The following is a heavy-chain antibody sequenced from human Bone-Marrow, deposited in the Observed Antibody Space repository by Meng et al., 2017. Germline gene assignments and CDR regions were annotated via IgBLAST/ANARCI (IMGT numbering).Heavy chain of an antibody. J-gene: IGHJ4*02. V-gene: IGHV4/OR15-8*02. D-gene: IGHD6-19*01. CDR3: ASWIYSCGWQ. CDR2: IYHGGDT. Sequence: VQPQESGPGLVKPSGTLSLTCVVSGGSISSIDWWSWVRQPPGKGLEWIGEIYHGGDTNYNPSLKSRVTIAIDKSKNQFSLKLSSVTAADTAVYYCASWIYSCGWQWGQGALVTVSS. CDR1: GGSISSIDW.